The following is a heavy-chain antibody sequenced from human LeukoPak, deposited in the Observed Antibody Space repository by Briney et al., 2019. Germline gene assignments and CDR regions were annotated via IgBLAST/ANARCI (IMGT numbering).Heavy chain of an antibody. D-gene: IGHD2-15*01. J-gene: IGHJ6*03. CDR3: ARGPRYCSGGSCYQYYYYYMDV. Sequence: SETLSLTCAVYGGSFSGYYWSWIRQPPGKGLNWIGEINHSGSTNYNPSLKSRVTISVDTSKNQFSLKLSSVTAADTAVYYCARGPRYCSGGSCYQYYYYYMDVWGKGTTVTVSS. CDR1: GGSFSGYY. CDR2: INHSGST. V-gene: IGHV4-34*01.